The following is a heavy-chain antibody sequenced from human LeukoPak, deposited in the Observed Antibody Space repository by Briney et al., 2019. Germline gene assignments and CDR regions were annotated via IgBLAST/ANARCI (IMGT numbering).Heavy chain of an antibody. D-gene: IGHD2-2*02. J-gene: IGHJ3*02. CDR3: ARRARYCTSTSCYTIGAFDI. CDR1: GFISGAYW. V-gene: IGHV3-7*01. CDR2: IKLDGSET. Sequence: GGSLRLSCAASGFISGAYWMSWVRQAPGKGMEWVANIKLDGSETYYVDPVKGRFTISRDNAKNSLYLQMNSLRAEDTAVYYCARRARYCTSTSCYTIGAFDIWGQGTVVTVSS.